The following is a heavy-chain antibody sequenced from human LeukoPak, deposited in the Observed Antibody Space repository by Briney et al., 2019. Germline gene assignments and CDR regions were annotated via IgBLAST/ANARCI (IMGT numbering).Heavy chain of an antibody. V-gene: IGHV1-18*01. CDR1: NYTFTSYG. Sequence: GASVKVSCKSSNYTFTSYGISWVRQAPGQGLEWMGWISTFNGNRNYVQKFQGRVTMTTDTSTSTAYMELRSLTSDDTAVYYCARTVTALDWYFDLWGRGTLVTVSS. CDR2: ISTFNGNR. CDR3: ARTVTALDWYFDL. J-gene: IGHJ2*01. D-gene: IGHD2-21*02.